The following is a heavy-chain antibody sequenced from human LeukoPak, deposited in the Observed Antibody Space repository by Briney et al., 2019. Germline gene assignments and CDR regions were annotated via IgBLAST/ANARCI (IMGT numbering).Heavy chain of an antibody. V-gene: IGHV1-24*01. CDR1: GHTLTEVA. CDR3: ATETFYYDPSGHYYPTYSDP. D-gene: IGHD3-22*01. J-gene: IGHJ5*02. Sequence: ASVKVSCKVSGHTLTEVAFHWVRQAPGKGLEWMGTFDPDEGETVYAQKFQGRVTMTDDKSTDITYMELITLTSEDTAVYYCATETFYYDPSGHYYPTYSDPWGQGTLVTVSS. CDR2: FDPDEGET.